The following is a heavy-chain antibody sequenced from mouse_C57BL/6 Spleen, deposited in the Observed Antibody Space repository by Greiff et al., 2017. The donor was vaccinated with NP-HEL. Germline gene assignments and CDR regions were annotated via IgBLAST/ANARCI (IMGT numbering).Heavy chain of an antibody. J-gene: IGHJ1*03. Sequence: QVQLQQPGAELVMPGASVKLSCKASGYTFTSYWMHWVKQRPGQGLEWIGEIDPSDSYTNYNQKFKSKSTLTVDKSSSTAYMQLSSLPSEDSAVYYCARGSTWYFDVWGTGTTVTVSS. CDR1: GYTFTSYW. D-gene: IGHD2-14*01. CDR2: IDPSDSYT. V-gene: IGHV1-69*01. CDR3: ARGSTWYFDV.